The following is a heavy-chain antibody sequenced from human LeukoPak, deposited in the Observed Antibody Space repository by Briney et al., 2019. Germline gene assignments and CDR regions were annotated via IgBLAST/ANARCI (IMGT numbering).Heavy chain of an antibody. J-gene: IGHJ6*02. Sequence: GASVKVSCKASGYTFTSYDINWVRQATGQGLEWMGWMNPNSGNTGYAQKFQGRVTMTRNTSISTAYMELSSLRSEDTAVYYCARSGEAAAGTYYYYGMDVWGQGTTVTVSS. CDR1: GYTFTSYD. V-gene: IGHV1-8*01. CDR2: MNPNSGNT. D-gene: IGHD6-13*01. CDR3: ARSGEAAAGTYYYYGMDV.